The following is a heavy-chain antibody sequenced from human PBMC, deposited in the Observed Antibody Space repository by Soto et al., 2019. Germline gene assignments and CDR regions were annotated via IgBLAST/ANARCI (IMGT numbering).Heavy chain of an antibody. V-gene: IGHV3-33*01. CDR1: GFTFSSYG. D-gene: IGHD1-26*01. CDR2: IWYDGSNK. J-gene: IGHJ4*02. Sequence: QVQLVESGGGVVQPGRSLRLSCAASGFTFSSYGMHWVRQAPGKGLEWVAVIWYDGSNKYYADSVKGRFTISRDNSKNTLYLQMNSLRAEDTAVYYCARDRGGSGGDVGATDHWGQGTLVTVSS. CDR3: ARDRGGSGGDVGATDH.